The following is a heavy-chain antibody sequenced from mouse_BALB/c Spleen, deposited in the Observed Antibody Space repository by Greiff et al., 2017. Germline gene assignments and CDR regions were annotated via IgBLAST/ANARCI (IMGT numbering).Heavy chain of an antibody. CDR3: ARSGIGSAWFAY. V-gene: IGHV3-8*02. CDR2: ISYSGST. D-gene: IGHD2-14*01. CDR1: GDSITSGY. J-gene: IGHJ3*01. Sequence: EVHLVESGPSLVKPSQTLSLTCSVTGDSITSGYWNWIRKFPGNKLEYMGYISYSGSTYYNPSLKSRISITRDTSKNQYYLQLNSVTTEDTATYYCARSGIGSAWFAYWGQGTLVTVSA.